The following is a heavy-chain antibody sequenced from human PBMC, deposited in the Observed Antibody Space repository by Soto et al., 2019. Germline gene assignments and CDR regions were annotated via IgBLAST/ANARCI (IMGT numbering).Heavy chain of an antibody. D-gene: IGHD5-12*01. Sequence: PGGSLRLSCAASGFTFGDYDMSWIRQTPGKGLEWISEISSSGTTLYYTDSVKGRFTISRDDAKNSLYLQMNSLRAEDTAVYHCARVGYTYLGRAFAPWGQGTLVTVSS. CDR3: ARVGYTYLGRAFAP. CDR2: ISSSGTTL. V-gene: IGHV3-11*01. J-gene: IGHJ5*02. CDR1: GFTFGDYD.